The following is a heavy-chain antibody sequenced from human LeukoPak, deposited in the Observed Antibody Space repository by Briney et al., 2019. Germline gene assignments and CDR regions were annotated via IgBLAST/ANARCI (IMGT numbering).Heavy chain of an antibody. Sequence: SETLSLTCTVSGGSISSYYWSWIRQPPGKGLEWIGYIYYSGSTNYNPSLKSRVTISVDTSKNQFSLKLSSVTAADTAVYYCASTPEEYCGYFQHWGQGTLVTVSS. D-gene: IGHD2-8*02. CDR3: ASTPEEYCGYFQH. CDR1: GGSISSYY. CDR2: IYYSGST. J-gene: IGHJ1*01. V-gene: IGHV4-59*08.